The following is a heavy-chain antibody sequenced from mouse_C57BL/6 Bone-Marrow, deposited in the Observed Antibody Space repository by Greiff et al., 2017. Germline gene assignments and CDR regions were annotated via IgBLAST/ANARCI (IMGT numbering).Heavy chain of an antibody. D-gene: IGHD2-3*01. Sequence: VQLQQPGAELVKPGASVKVSCKASGYTFTSYWMQWVKQRPGQGLEWIGRIHPSDSDTNYNQKFKGKATLTVDKSSSTAYMQLSSLTSEDSAVFYCSIYDGYAAWFAYWGQGTLVTVSA. CDR3: SIYDGYAAWFAY. J-gene: IGHJ3*01. V-gene: IGHV1-74*01. CDR2: IHPSDSDT. CDR1: GYTFTSYW.